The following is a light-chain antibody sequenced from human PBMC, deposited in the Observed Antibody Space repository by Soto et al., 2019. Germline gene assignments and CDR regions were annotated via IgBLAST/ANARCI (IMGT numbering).Light chain of an antibody. Sequence: EIVITESPATLSVSPGERATLSYRASQSVSSNLAWYLQKPGQAPRVLIYGASTRATEIPARFSGSGSGREFTLTNSSMQSEDFAVYYCQPYHKRPMYTLGQGTKLEIK. CDR3: QPYHKRPMYT. V-gene: IGKV3-15*01. CDR2: GAS. CDR1: QSVSSN. J-gene: IGKJ2*01.